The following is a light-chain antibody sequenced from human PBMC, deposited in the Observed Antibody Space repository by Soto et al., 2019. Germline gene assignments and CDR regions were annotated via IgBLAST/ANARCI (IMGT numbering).Light chain of an antibody. CDR2: AAS. CDR1: QSIGSN. J-gene: IGKJ1*01. Sequence: DLQMTQSPSSLSASVRDGVTITCRASQSIGSNLNWYQQSPGKAPKLLVFAASSKPRGVPLRFSGSGSRTDFTLTISSLQPEDFATYYCQQSYSTPPTFGQGTKVDIK. V-gene: IGKV1-39*01. CDR3: QQSYSTPPT.